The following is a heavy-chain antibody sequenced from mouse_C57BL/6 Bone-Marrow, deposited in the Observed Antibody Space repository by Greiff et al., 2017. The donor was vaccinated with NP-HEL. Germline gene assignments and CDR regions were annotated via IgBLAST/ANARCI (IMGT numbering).Heavy chain of an antibody. J-gene: IGHJ4*01. V-gene: IGHV1-72*01. D-gene: IGHD2-4*01. CDR3: ARDSGDYDPFYYAMDY. CDR1: GYTFTSYW. CDR2: IDPNSGGT. Sequence: VQLQQPGAELVKPGASVQLSCKASGYTFTSYWMHWVKQRPGRGLEWIGRIDPNSGGTKYNEKFKSKATLTVDKPSSTAYMQLSSLTSEDSAVYYCARDSGDYDPFYYAMDYWGQGTSVTVSS.